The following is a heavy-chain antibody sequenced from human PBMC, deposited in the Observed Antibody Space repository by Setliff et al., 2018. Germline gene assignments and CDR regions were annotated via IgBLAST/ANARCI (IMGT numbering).Heavy chain of an antibody. Sequence: GGSLRLSCAASGFIFSHYAMHWVRQAPGKGLEGVARISYDGSDRYYGDSMRGRFTISRDNSRNTLYLEVNSLRADDTAVYYCAKDGYCSGGSCSLAIYGMNVWGQGTTVTVSS. V-gene: IGHV3-30*18. CDR3: AKDGYCSGGSCSLAIYGMNV. CDR1: GFIFSHYA. D-gene: IGHD2-15*01. J-gene: IGHJ6*02. CDR2: ISYDGSDR.